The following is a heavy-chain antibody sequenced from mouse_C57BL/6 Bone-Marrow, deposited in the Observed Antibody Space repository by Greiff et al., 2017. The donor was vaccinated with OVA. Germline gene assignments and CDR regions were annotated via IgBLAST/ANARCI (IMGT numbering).Heavy chain of an antibody. J-gene: IGHJ1*03. Sequence: DVKLQESGPGLVKPSQSLSLTCSVTGYSITSGYYWNWIRQFPGNKLEWMGYISYDGSNNYNPSLKNRISITRDTSKNQFFLKLNSVTTEDTATYYCAREGVLRFWYFDVWGTGTTVTVSS. CDR3: AREGVLRFWYFDV. CDR1: GYSITSGYY. V-gene: IGHV3-6*01. D-gene: IGHD1-1*01. CDR2: ISYDGSN.